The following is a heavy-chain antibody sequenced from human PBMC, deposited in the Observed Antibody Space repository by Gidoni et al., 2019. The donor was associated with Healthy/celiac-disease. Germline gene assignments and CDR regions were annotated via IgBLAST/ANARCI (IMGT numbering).Heavy chain of an antibody. CDR2: ISYDGSNK. V-gene: IGHV3-30-3*01. CDR3: ARTLAITGTTLDY. D-gene: IGHD1-7*01. CDR1: GFTFSSYA. Sequence: QVQLVESGGGVVQPGRSLRLSCAASGFTFSSYAMHWVRQAPGKGLEWVAVISYDGSNKYYADSVKGRFTISRDNSKNTLYLQMNSLRAEDTAVYYCARTLAITGTTLDYWGQGTLVTVSS. J-gene: IGHJ4*02.